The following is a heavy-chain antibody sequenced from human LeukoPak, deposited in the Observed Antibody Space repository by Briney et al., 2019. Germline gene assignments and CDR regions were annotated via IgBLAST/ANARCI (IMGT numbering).Heavy chain of an antibody. Sequence: NPSETLSLTCTVSGGSVSSYHWTWIRQPAGKGLEWIGRLYSSGSTNYNPSLKSRLTMSLDTSKNQFSLKLSSVTAADTAVYYCARAVGSSLAWFDPWGQGTLVTVSS. D-gene: IGHD6-13*01. J-gene: IGHJ5*02. V-gene: IGHV4-4*07. CDR3: ARAVGSSLAWFDP. CDR2: LYSSGST. CDR1: GGSVSSYH.